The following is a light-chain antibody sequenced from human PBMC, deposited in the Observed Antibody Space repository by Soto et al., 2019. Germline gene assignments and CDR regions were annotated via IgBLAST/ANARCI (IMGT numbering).Light chain of an antibody. CDR2: DTS. CDR3: LLSYSGAYYV. J-gene: IGLJ1*01. V-gene: IGLV7-46*02. Sequence: QAVVTQEPSLTVSPGGTVTLTCGSSTGAVTSGHYPYWFQQKPGQAPRTLIYDTSNKHAWTPARFSGSLLGGKAALTLLGAQPEDAADYYCLLSYSGAYYVFGTGTKLTVL. CDR1: TGAVTSGHY.